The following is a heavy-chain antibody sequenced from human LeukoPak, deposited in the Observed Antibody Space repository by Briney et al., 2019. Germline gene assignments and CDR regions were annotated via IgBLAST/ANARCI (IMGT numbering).Heavy chain of an antibody. Sequence: PGASLRLSCAASGFTFSSYSMCWVRQAPGKGPEWVSGIKESGDITYYADSVKGRFTISRDNSKNTLYLQMNSLRAEDTAKYYCAKYCSSATCSGYWGQGTLVTVSS. CDR3: AKYCSSATCSGY. V-gene: IGHV3-23*01. CDR1: GFTFSSYS. CDR2: IKESGDIT. D-gene: IGHD2-15*01. J-gene: IGHJ4*02.